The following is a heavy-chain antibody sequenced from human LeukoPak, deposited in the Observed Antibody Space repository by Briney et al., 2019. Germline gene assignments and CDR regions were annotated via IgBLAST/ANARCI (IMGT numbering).Heavy chain of an antibody. CDR1: GFTFSSYG. V-gene: IGHV3-30*02. D-gene: IGHD1-7*01. J-gene: IGHJ6*03. Sequence: GSLRLSCAASGFTFSSYGMHWVRQAPGKGLEWVAFMRYDGSNKYYADSVKGRFTISRDNSKNTLHLQMNSLRAEDTAVYYCAKDGVSYNWNYGFYYYYYYMDVWGKGTTVTVSS. CDR3: AKDGVSYNWNYGFYYYYYYMDV. CDR2: MRYDGSNK.